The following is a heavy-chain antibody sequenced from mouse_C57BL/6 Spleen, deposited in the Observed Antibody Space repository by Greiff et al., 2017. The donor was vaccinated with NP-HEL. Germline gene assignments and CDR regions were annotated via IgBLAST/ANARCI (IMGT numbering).Heavy chain of an antibody. CDR3: ARGNYYGSSFFAY. D-gene: IGHD1-1*01. Sequence: QVQLKQPGTELVKPGASVKLSCKASGYTFTSYWMHWVKQRPGQGLEWIGNINPSNGGTNYNEKFKSKATLTVDKSSCTAYMQLSSLTSEDSAVYYCARGNYYGSSFFAYWGQGTLVTVSA. J-gene: IGHJ3*01. V-gene: IGHV1-53*01. CDR1: GYTFTSYW. CDR2: INPSNGGT.